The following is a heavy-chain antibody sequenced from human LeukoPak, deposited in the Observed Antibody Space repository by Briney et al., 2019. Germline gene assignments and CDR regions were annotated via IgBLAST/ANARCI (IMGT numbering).Heavy chain of an antibody. Sequence: SCKASGGTFSSYAMSWVRQAPGKGLEWVGFIRSKAYGGTTEYAASVKGRFTISRDDSKSIAYLQMNSLKTEDTAVYYCTRVTREYYYYMDVWGKGTTVTVSS. CDR2: IRSKAYGGTT. CDR3: TRVTREYYYYMDV. J-gene: IGHJ6*03. CDR1: GGTFSSYA. D-gene: IGHD1-26*01. V-gene: IGHV3-49*04.